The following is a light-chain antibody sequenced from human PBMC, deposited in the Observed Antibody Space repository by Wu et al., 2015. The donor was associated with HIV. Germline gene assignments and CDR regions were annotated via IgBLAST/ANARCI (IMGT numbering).Light chain of an antibody. CDR1: QNINSYS. J-gene: IGKJ4*01. CDR2: VAS. Sequence: EIVLTQSPGTLSSSPGERATLSCRASQNINSYSLAWYQQKPGQAPRLLIYVASSRATGVPDRFSGSGSGTDFTLTISRLEPEDFAVYYCQQYAASPLTFGGGTKVEIK. V-gene: IGKV3-20*01. CDR3: QQYAASPLT.